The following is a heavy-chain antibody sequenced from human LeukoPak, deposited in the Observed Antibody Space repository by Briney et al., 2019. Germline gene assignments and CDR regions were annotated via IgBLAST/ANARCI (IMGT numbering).Heavy chain of an antibody. Sequence: GGSLRLSCAASGFNFNTFWMTWVRQAPGKGLEWVANIKEDGSEKYYVDSVKGRFTISRDNAKNSLYLQMNSLRAEDTAVYYCARKWNDESYLYYYYYMDVWGKGTTVTVSS. D-gene: IGHD1-1*01. CDR3: ARKWNDESYLYYYYYMDV. J-gene: IGHJ6*03. CDR2: IKEDGSEK. V-gene: IGHV3-7*01. CDR1: GFNFNTFW.